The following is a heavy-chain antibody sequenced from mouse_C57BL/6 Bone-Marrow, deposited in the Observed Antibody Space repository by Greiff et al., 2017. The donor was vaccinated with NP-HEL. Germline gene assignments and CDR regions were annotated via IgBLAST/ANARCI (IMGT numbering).Heavy chain of an antibody. CDR1: GYTFTGNW. Sequence: VQLQQSGAELMKPGASVKLSCKATGYTFTGNWIEWVKQRPGHGLEWIGEILPGSGNTYYNERFKGKATFTADTSSNTAYMQLSSLTTEDSAIYYCARDYYGSIYFDYWGQGTTLTVSS. J-gene: IGHJ2*01. CDR2: ILPGSGNT. V-gene: IGHV1-9*01. D-gene: IGHD1-1*01. CDR3: ARDYYGSIYFDY.